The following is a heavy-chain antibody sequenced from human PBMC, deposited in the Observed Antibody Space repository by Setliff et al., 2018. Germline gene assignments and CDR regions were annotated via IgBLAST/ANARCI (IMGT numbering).Heavy chain of an antibody. Sequence: SETLSLTCTVSGGSISSYYWSWIRQPAGKGLEWIGHIYIGGSANYNPSLKSRVTMSIXXSKNQFSLXLNSVTAADMAVYYCAREQWLDPPGYYYMDVWAKGTTVTVSS. V-gene: IGHV4-4*07. D-gene: IGHD6-19*01. CDR1: GGSISSYY. CDR3: AREQWLDPPGYYYMDV. J-gene: IGHJ6*03. CDR2: IYIGGSA.